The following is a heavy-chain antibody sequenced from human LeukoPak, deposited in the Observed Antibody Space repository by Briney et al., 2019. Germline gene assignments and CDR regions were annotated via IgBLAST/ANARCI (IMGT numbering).Heavy chain of an antibody. CDR3: AKEALWFGESPDY. CDR1: GFTFSSYE. D-gene: IGHD3-10*01. CDR2: ISSSSSYI. J-gene: IGHJ4*02. Sequence: GGSLRLSCAASGFTFSSYEMNWVRQAPGKGLEWVSSISSSSSYIYYADSVKGRFTISRDNAKNSLYLQMNSLRAEDTAVYYCAKEALWFGESPDYWGQGTLVTVSS. V-gene: IGHV3-21*01.